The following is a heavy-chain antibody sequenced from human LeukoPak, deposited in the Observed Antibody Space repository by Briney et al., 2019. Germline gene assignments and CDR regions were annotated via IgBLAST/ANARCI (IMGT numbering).Heavy chain of an antibody. J-gene: IGHJ6*03. V-gene: IGHV3-23*01. D-gene: IGHD1-26*01. CDR1: GFTFSSYG. CDR2: ISGSGGST. Sequence: GGTLRLSCAASGFTFSSYGMSWVRQAPGKGLEWVSAISGSGGSTYYADSVKGRFTISRDNSKNTLYLQMNSLRAEDTAVYYCAKHGGSYLYYYMDVWGKGTTVTVSS. CDR3: AKHGGSYLYYYMDV.